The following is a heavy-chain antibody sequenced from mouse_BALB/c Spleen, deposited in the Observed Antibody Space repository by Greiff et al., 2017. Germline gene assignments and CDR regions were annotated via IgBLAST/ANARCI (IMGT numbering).Heavy chain of an antibody. D-gene: IGHD2-14*01. CDR2: IYPGDGDT. J-gene: IGHJ4*01. CDR1: GYTFTSYW. Sequence: VQLQESGAELARPGASVKLSCKASGYTFTSYWMQWVKQRPGQGLEWIGAIYPGDGDTRYTQKFKGKATLTADKSSSTAYMQLSSLASEDSAVYYCARRIAYYRYDVGDVSRYYAMDYWGQGTSVTVSS. V-gene: IGHV1-87*01. CDR3: ARRIAYYRYDVGDVSRYYAMDY.